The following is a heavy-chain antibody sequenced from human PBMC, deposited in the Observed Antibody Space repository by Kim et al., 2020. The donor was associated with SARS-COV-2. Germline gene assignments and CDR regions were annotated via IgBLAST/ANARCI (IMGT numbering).Heavy chain of an antibody. CDR1: GYTFTSYY. CDR2: INPSGGST. Sequence: ASVKVSCKASGYTFTSYYMHWVRQAPGQGLEWMGIINPSGGSTSYAQKFQGRVTMTRDTSTSTVYMELSSLRSEDTAVYYCARDRLLPQEGNDAFDIWGQGTMVTVSS. CDR3: ARDRLLPQEGNDAFDI. J-gene: IGHJ3*02. V-gene: IGHV1-46*01. D-gene: IGHD6-13*01.